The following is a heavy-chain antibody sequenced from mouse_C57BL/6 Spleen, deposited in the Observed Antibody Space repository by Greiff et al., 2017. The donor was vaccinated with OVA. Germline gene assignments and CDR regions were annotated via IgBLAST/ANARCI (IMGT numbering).Heavy chain of an antibody. CDR2: IDPSDSET. D-gene: IGHD3-2*01. CDR1: GYTFTSYW. J-gene: IGHJ3*01. V-gene: IGHV1-52*01. CDR3: ASGARQLGRFAY. Sequence: QVQLQQPGAELVRPGSSVKLSCKASGYTFTSYWMHWVKQRPIQGLEWIGNIDPSDSETHYNQKFKDKATLTVDKSSSTAYMQLSSLTSEDSAVYYCASGARQLGRFAYWGQGTLVTVSA.